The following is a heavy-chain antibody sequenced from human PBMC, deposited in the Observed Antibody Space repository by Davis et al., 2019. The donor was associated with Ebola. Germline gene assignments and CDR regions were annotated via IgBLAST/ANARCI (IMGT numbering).Heavy chain of an antibody. J-gene: IGHJ6*02. V-gene: IGHV1-8*01. CDR2: MNPNSGNT. CDR1: GYTFTSYD. D-gene: IGHD1-7*01. CDR3: ARSLELLYYYYGMDV. Sequence: AASVKVSCKASGYTFTSYDINWVRQATGQGLEWMGWMNPNSGNTGYAQKFQGRVTMTRNTSISTAYMELNSLRAEDTAVYYCARSLELLYYYYGMDVWGQGTTVTVSS.